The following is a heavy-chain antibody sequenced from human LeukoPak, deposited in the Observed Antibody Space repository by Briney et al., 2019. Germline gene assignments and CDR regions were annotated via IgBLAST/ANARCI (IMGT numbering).Heavy chain of an antibody. J-gene: IGHJ4*02. V-gene: IGHV1-18*01. CDR2: ITTYNGNT. CDR3: ARGYDYGDYVGDFDY. D-gene: IGHD4-17*01. Sequence: ASVKVSCKASGYTFTSYPISWVRQAPGQGLEWMGWITTYNGNTHYAQKLQGRVTMTTETSTSTAYMDLRGLRTDDTAVYYCARGYDYGDYVGDFDYWGQGTLVTVSS. CDR1: GYTFTSYP.